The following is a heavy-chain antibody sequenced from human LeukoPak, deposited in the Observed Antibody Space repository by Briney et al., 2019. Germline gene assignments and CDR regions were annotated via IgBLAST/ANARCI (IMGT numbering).Heavy chain of an antibody. CDR3: ARDLYYDSSGYSDYGMDV. D-gene: IGHD3-22*01. Sequence: ASVKVSCKASGYTFTGYYMHWVRRAPGQGLEWMGWINPNSGGTDYAQKFQGRVTMTRDTSISTAYMELSRLRSDDTAVYYCARDLYYDSSGYSDYGMDVWGQGTTVTVSS. J-gene: IGHJ6*02. CDR2: INPNSGGT. V-gene: IGHV1-2*02. CDR1: GYTFTGYY.